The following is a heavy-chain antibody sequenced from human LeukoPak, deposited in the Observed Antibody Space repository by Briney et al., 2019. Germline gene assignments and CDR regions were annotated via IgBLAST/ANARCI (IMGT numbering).Heavy chain of an antibody. V-gene: IGHV3-48*04. CDR3: ARDRETYYYDSSGYAPDFDS. CDR2: ISSSGSTI. D-gene: IGHD3-22*01. J-gene: IGHJ4*02. Sequence: PGGSLRLSCPASVFTFSSYSMNWVRQAPGKGLEWVSYISSSGSTIFYADSVKGRFTVSRDNARNSLYLQMNTLRAEDTSVYYCARDRETYYYDSSGYAPDFDSWGQGTLVTVSS. CDR1: VFTFSSYS.